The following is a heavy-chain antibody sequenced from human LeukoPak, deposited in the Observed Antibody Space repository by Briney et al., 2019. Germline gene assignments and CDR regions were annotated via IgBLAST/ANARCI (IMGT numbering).Heavy chain of an antibody. V-gene: IGHV3-13*01. CDR3: AKEHDLTAYYYDGETWGFDY. D-gene: IGHD3-22*01. Sequence: GGSLRLSCAASGFTFSSYDMHWVRQATGKGLEWVSAIGTAGDTYYAVSVKGRFTISRDNSKNTLYLQMTGLRAEDTAVYYCAKEHDLTAYYYDGETWGFDYWGQGTLVTVSS. CDR1: GFTFSSYD. CDR2: IGTAGDT. J-gene: IGHJ4*02.